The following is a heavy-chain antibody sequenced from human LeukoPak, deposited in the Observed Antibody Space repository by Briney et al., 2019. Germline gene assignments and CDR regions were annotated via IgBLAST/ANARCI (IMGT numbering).Heavy chain of an antibody. J-gene: IGHJ4*02. CDR1: GFTFSSYG. CDR2: IWYDGSNK. CDR3: AKQRAGNSWSPDY. V-gene: IGHV3-33*06. Sequence: GRSLRLSCAASGFTFSSYGMHWVRQAPGKGLEWVAVIWYDGSNKYYADSVKGRFTISRDNSKNTLYLQMNNLRAEDTAVYYCAKQRAGNSWSPDYWGQGTLVTVSS. D-gene: IGHD6-13*01.